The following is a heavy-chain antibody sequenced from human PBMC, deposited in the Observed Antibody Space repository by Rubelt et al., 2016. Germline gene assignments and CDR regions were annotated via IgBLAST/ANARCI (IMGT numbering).Heavy chain of an antibody. Sequence: GSSTSYADSVKGRFTISGDNAKNTLYLQMNSLRAEDTAVYYCARQYNWKLDYWGQGTLVTVSS. CDR2: GSST. CDR3: ARQYNWKLDY. J-gene: IGHJ4*02. V-gene: IGHV3-74*01. D-gene: IGHD1-20*01.